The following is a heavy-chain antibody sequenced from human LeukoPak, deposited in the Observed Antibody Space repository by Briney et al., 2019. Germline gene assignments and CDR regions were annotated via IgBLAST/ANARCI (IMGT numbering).Heavy chain of an antibody. CDR2: INPNSGAT. J-gene: IGHJ4*02. Sequence: VASVKVSCKASGYTFTGYYMHWVRQAPGQGLEWMGWINPNSGATKSAQKFQGRVTMTRDTSISTAYMELSRLRSDDTAVYYCARDSVGQWLVHSHWGQGTLVTVSS. CDR1: GYTFTGYY. V-gene: IGHV1-2*02. CDR3: ARDSVGQWLVHSH. D-gene: IGHD6-19*01.